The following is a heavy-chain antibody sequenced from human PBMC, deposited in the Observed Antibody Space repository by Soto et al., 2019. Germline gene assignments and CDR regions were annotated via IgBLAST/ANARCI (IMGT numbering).Heavy chain of an antibody. J-gene: IGHJ5*02. CDR3: ARLPAEQHWFDP. CDR2: ISAYNGNT. V-gene: IGHV1-18*04. CDR1: GYTFTGYY. D-gene: IGHD2-2*01. Sequence: ASVKVSCKASGYTFTGYYMHWVRQAPGQGLEWMGWISAYNGNTNYAQKLQGRVTMTTDTSTSTAYMELRSLRSDDTAVYYCARLPAEQHWFDPWGQGTLVTVSS.